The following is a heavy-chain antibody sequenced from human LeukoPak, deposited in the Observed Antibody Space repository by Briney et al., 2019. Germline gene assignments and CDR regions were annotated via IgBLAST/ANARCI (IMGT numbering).Heavy chain of an antibody. Sequence: GGSLRLSCAASGFTFSSYWMHWVRQAPGKGLVWVSRINSDGSSTSYADSVKGRFSISRDNSKNTLYLQMNSLRAEDTAVYYCARGYCSSTRCHFDYWGQGTLVTVSS. CDR3: ARGYCSSTRCHFDY. J-gene: IGHJ4*02. D-gene: IGHD2-2*01. CDR2: INSDGSST. CDR1: GFTFSSYW. V-gene: IGHV3-74*01.